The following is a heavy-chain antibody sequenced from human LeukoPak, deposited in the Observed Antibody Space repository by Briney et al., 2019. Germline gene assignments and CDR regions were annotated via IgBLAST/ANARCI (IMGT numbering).Heavy chain of an antibody. CDR2: IFYSGST. J-gene: IGHJ5*02. V-gene: IGHV4-59*01. D-gene: IGHD6-6*01. CDR1: GGSISRYY. Sequence: SETLSLTCAVSGGSISRYYWNWIRQPPGKGLEWIGYIFYSGSTSYNPSLKSRVTISVDTSKNQFSLKLNSVTAADTAVYYCARAVAARPWGWFDPWGQGTLVTVSS. CDR3: ARAVAARPWGWFDP.